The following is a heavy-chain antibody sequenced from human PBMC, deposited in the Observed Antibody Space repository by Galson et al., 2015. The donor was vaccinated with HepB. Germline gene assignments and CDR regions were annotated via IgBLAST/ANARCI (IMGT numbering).Heavy chain of an antibody. CDR2: INPSGATT. CDR1: GYSFTTYY. J-gene: IGHJ3*02. V-gene: IGHV1-46*01. CDR3: ARGEHAFDI. Sequence: SVKVSCKASGYSFTTYYMHWVPQAPGQGLEWMGIINPSGATTNYAQKFQGRVTMTRDTSTSTVYMELSSLRSEDTAVYYCARGEHAFDIWGQGTMVTVSS.